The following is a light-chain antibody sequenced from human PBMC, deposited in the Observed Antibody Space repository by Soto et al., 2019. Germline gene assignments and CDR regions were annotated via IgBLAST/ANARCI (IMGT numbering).Light chain of an antibody. V-gene: IGKV1-5*01. CDR3: QQYNSYSRT. Sequence: DIQMTQSPSTLSASVGDRVAITCRASQSLSGWLAWYQQKPGKAPKLLIYDTSSLKSGVPSRFSASGSGTEFSLSISSLQPDDFATYYCQQYNSYSRTFGQGTKVDIK. J-gene: IGKJ1*01. CDR2: DTS. CDR1: QSLSGW.